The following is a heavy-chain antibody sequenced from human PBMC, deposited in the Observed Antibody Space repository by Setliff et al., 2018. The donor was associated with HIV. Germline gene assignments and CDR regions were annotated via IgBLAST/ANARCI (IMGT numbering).Heavy chain of an antibody. D-gene: IGHD2-2*01. CDR3: ARPSVVPAAMRYYYHYHMDV. Sequence: VSLTCAVSGYSIGSDYYWGWIRQPPGKGLEWIGSVYDSGSTYYNPSLKSRVTISLDTSKNQFSLRLSSVTAADTAVYYCARPSVVPAAMRYYYHYHMDVWGKGTTVTVSS. CDR1: GYSIGSDYY. CDR2: VYDSGST. J-gene: IGHJ6*03. V-gene: IGHV4-38-2*01.